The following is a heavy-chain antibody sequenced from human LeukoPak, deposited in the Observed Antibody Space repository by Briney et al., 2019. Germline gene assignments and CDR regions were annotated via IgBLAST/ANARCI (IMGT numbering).Heavy chain of an antibody. V-gene: IGHV3-23*01. CDR2: ISNSGDRT. CDR3: AKVSGWHRTIYYFDY. CDR1: GFTFRNSA. J-gene: IGHJ4*02. Sequence: GGSLRLSCAASGFTFRNSASSWIRQAPGKGLEWVSTISNSGDRTLYADSVKGRFTISRDNSKNTLYLQMNSLRAEDTAVYYCAKVSGWHRTIYYFDYWGQGTLVTVSS. D-gene: IGHD6-19*01.